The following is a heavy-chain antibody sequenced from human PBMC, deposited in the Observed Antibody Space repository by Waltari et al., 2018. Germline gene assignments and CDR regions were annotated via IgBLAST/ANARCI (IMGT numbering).Heavy chain of an antibody. CDR2: IYYSGST. D-gene: IGHD6-13*01. J-gene: IGHJ2*01. CDR1: GGSISSHY. V-gene: IGHV4-59*11. CDR3: ARDRGAAAGAYWYFDL. Sequence: CTVSGGSISSHYWSWIRQPPGKGLEWIGYIYYSGSTNYNPSLKSRVTISVDTSKNQFSLKLSSVTAADTAVYYCARDRGAAAGAYWYFDLWGRGTLVTVSS.